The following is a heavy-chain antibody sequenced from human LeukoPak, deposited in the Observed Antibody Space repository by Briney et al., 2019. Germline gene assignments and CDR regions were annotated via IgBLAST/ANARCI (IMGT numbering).Heavy chain of an antibody. J-gene: IGHJ4*02. D-gene: IGHD2-2*01. CDR3: TRGAGTSWFDY. CDR2: IYYSGST. V-gene: IGHV4-28*03. CDR1: GYSISSSNW. Sequence: SDTLSLTCAVSGYSISSSNWWGWIRQPPGKGLEWIGYIYYSGSTYYNPSLKSRITMSVDTSKNQFSLKLSSVTAVDTAVYYCTRGAGTSWFDYWGQGSLVTVSS.